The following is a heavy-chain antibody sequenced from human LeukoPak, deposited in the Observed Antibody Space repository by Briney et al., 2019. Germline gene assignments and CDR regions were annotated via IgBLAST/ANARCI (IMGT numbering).Heavy chain of an antibody. J-gene: IGHJ3*02. V-gene: IGHV1-18*01. CDR1: GYTFTSYG. CDR2: ISAYNGNT. D-gene: IGHD3-9*01. Sequence: ASVKLSCKASGYTFTSYGISWVRQAPGQGREWMGCISAYNGNTNYAQNLQGRVTMTTNTSTSTAYMAVRGLRSDDTAVYDCARATVRYFDWNAFDIWGQGTMVTVSS. CDR3: ARATVRYFDWNAFDI.